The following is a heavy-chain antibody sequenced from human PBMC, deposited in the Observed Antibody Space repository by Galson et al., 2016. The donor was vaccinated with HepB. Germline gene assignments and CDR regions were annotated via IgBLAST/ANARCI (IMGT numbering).Heavy chain of an antibody. V-gene: IGHV4-39*01. CDR2: FYSIDNT. CDR3: ATGIVVAGKYYYYYMDV. J-gene: IGHJ6*03. Sequence: SETLSLTCIVSGGSISSDYYWGWIRQPPGRGLEWIGSFYSIDNTYYNPSLTSRATISADTSKNQISLRLNSVTAADTGVYYCATGIVVAGKYYYYYMDVWGQGALVTVSS. CDR1: GGSISSDYY. D-gene: IGHD6-19*01.